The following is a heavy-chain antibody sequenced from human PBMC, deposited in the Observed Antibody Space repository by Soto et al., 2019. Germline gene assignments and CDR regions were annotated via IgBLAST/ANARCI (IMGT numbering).Heavy chain of an antibody. V-gene: IGHV3-11*04. CDR1: GFTFSDYY. CDR3: TRGYYDSSGYYPGYFQQ. D-gene: IGHD3-22*01. CDR2: ISRSSNTI. Sequence: GGVLRLSCAASGFTFSDYYMSWIRQAPGKGLEWVSYISRSSNTIYYADSVKGRFTISRDNAKNSLYLHMNSLRVEDTAIYYCTRGYYDSSGYYPGYFQQWGQGTLVTVSS. J-gene: IGHJ1*01.